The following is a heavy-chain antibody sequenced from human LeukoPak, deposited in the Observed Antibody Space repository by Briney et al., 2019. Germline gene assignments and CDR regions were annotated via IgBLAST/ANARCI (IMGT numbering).Heavy chain of an antibody. CDR3: ARLYSGSYSN. CDR2: INHSGST. V-gene: IGHV4-34*01. CDR1: GFTFSSYA. Sequence: GSLRLSCAASGFTFSSYAMNWVRQPPGKGLEWIGEINHSGSTNYNPSLKSRVTISVDTSKNQFSLKLSSVTAADTAVYYCARLYSGSYSNWGQGTLVTVSS. D-gene: IGHD1-26*01. J-gene: IGHJ4*02.